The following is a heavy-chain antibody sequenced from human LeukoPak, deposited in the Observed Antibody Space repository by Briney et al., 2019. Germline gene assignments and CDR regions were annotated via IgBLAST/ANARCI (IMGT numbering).Heavy chain of an antibody. Sequence: SVKVSCKASGGTFSSYAISRVRQAPGQGLEWMGGIIPIFGTANYAQKFQGRVTITTDESTSTAYMELSSLRSEDTAVYYCARGNYYDSSGQKYDAFDIWGQGTMVTVSS. D-gene: IGHD3-22*01. CDR1: GGTFSSYA. J-gene: IGHJ3*02. CDR2: IIPIFGTA. V-gene: IGHV1-69*05. CDR3: ARGNYYDSSGQKYDAFDI.